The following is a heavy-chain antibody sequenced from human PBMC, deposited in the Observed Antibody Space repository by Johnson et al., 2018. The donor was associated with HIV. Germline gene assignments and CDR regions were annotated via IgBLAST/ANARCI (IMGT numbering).Heavy chain of an antibody. CDR1: GFTFSSYA. V-gene: IGHV3-30*04. CDR2: ISYDGSNK. D-gene: IGHD3-16*01. Sequence: QVQLVESGGGVVQPGRSLRLSCAASGFTFSSYAMHWVRQAPGKGLDWVAVISYDGSNKYYADSVKGRFTISRDNSKNTLYLQMNSLRADDTAVYYCARGSRYTHDNDDVYLLQAFDIWGQWTMVTVSS. J-gene: IGHJ3*02. CDR3: ARGSRYTHDNDDVYLLQAFDI.